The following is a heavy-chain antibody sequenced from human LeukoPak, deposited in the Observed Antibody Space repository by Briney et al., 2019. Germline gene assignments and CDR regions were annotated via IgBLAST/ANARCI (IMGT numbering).Heavy chain of an antibody. CDR2: IFHSGNT. CDR1: GGSISNSSYY. D-gene: IGHD3-10*01. CDR3: ASAATMVRGVRAFDI. Sequence: SETLSLTCSVSGGSISNSSYYWGWIRQPPGKGLEWIGNIFHSGNTFNTPSLKSRVTISVATSKNQLSLKLRSVTAADTPVYFCASAATMVRGVRAFDIWGQGTMVTVSS. J-gene: IGHJ3*02. V-gene: IGHV4-39*07.